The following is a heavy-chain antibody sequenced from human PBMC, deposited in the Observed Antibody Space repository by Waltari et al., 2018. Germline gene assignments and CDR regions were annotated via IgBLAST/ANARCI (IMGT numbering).Heavy chain of an antibody. D-gene: IGHD2-15*01. CDR3: ARDRGRGLYLDS. J-gene: IGHJ4*02. Sequence: QLQLQQSGPGLVKPSESLSLTCVVSGDSMGIRDFWSWVRQSPGKGLEWIGQVHRSGRTNYNPSLASRVTMSIDTSSNQFSLKVPSPTAADTAIYYCARDRGRGLYLDSWGQGILVTVSP. CDR1: GDSMGIRDF. V-gene: IGHV4-4*02. CDR2: VHRSGRT.